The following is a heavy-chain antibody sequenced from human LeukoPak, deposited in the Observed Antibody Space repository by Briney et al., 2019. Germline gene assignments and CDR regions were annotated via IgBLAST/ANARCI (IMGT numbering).Heavy chain of an antibody. D-gene: IGHD3-16*01. J-gene: IGHJ4*02. Sequence: ASVKVSCKASGYTFTGYYMHWVRQAPGQGLEWMGFINPNSGSTNYSEKVQGRDTMTRDTSMNTAYMELSRLRSDDTAVSYCARVHLAGGRDSAYWGQGTLVTVSS. CDR3: ARVHLAGGRDSAY. CDR2: INPNSGST. CDR1: GYTFTGYY. V-gene: IGHV1-2*02.